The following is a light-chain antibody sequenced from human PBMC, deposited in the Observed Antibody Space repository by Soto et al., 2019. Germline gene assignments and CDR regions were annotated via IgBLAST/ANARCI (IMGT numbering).Light chain of an antibody. V-gene: IGKV3-20*01. CDR3: QQYGSSPQA. CDR1: QSVSSRY. CDR2: GAS. J-gene: IGKJ1*01. Sequence: DSVLKQSPGILSFSPGERATHSCRASQSVSSRYLAWYQQRPGQAPRPLVYGASSRATGIPDRFSGSGSGTDFTLTISRLEPEDFAVYYCQQYGSSPQAFGQGTKVDIK.